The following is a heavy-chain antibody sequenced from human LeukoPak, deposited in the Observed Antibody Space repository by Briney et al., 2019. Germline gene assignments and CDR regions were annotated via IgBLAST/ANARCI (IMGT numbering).Heavy chain of an antibody. J-gene: IGHJ4*02. CDR3: AKDRGDGYIFDY. CDR2: ISSSSSYI. V-gene: IGHV3-21*01. Sequence: GGSLRLSCAASGFTFSSYSMNWVRQAPGKGLEWVSSISSSSSYIYYADSVKGRFTISRDNSKNTLYLQMNSLRAEDTAVYYCAKDRGDGYIFDYWGQGTLVTVSS. CDR1: GFTFSSYS. D-gene: IGHD5-24*01.